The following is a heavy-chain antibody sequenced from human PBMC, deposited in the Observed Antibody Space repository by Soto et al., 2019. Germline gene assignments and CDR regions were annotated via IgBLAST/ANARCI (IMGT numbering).Heavy chain of an antibody. Sequence: ASVQVSCKASGYTFPSYYMHWVRQDPGQGLEWMGIINPSGGSTSYAQKFQGRVTMTRDTSTSTVYMELSSLRSEDTAVYYCARAPYCSGGSCYGPGYYYMDVWGKGTTVTVSS. CDR1: GYTFPSYY. J-gene: IGHJ6*03. CDR3: ARAPYCSGGSCYGPGYYYMDV. D-gene: IGHD2-15*01. V-gene: IGHV1-46*03. CDR2: INPSGGST.